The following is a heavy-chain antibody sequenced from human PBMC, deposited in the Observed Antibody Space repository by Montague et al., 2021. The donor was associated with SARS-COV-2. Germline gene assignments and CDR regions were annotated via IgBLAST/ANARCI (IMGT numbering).Heavy chain of an antibody. CDR3: ARGRQHFNMIVVVMTGGEYYFDY. CDR2: INHRGTS. Sequence: SETLSLTCAVHGGSFSDYYWSWIRQPPGKGLEWIGEINHRGTSNYNPSLKSRVSISVDTSKNQFSLYLSSVTAADTAVYYCARGRQHFNMIVVVMTGGEYYFDYWGQGTLVTVSS. J-gene: IGHJ4*02. D-gene: IGHD3-22*01. V-gene: IGHV4-34*01. CDR1: GGSFSDYY.